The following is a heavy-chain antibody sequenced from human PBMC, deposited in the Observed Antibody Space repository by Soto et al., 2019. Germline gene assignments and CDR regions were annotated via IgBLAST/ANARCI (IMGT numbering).Heavy chain of an antibody. J-gene: IGHJ4*02. D-gene: IGHD3-10*01. CDR2: IDEYGNTI. CDR3: TRDIGGKGAY. V-gene: IGHV3-74*01. CDR1: GFTFSSYW. Sequence: SPRLSCAASGFTFSSYWMHWVRQVPGKGLLWVSRIDEYGNTINYADSVKGRFTISRDNARNTLYLEMNSLRAEDTALYYCTRDIGGKGAYWGPGTLVTVSS.